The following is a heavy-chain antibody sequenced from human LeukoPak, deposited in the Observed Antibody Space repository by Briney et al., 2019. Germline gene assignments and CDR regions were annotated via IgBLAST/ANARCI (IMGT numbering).Heavy chain of an antibody. J-gene: IGHJ4*02. D-gene: IGHD3-22*01. CDR3: ARYPTYYYDSSGYKEGSYFDY. V-gene: IGHV3-20*04. Sequence: GGSLRLSCAASGFTFDDYGMSWVRQAPGKGLEWVSGINWNGGSTGYADSVKGRFTISRDNAKNSLYLLMNSLRAEDTALYYCARYPTYYYDSSGYKEGSYFDYWGQGTLVTVSS. CDR2: INWNGGST. CDR1: GFTFDDYG.